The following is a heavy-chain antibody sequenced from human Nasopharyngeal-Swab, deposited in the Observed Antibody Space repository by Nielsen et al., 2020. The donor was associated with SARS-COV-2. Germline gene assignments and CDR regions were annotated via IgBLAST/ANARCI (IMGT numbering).Heavy chain of an antibody. Sequence: WIRQPPGKGLEWVAFIAHDASNEYYGDSVKGRFSISRDSSKNTLYLQMDSLRGEDTAVYYCARDAPAHYGAFYWGWGTLVTVSS. CDR2: IAHDASNE. J-gene: IGHJ4*02. D-gene: IGHD4-17*01. V-gene: IGHV3-30*03. CDR3: ARDAPAHYGAFY.